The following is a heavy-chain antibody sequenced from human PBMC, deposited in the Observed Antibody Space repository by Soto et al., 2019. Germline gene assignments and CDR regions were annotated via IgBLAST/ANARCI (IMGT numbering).Heavy chain of an antibody. J-gene: IGHJ5*02. CDR2: IYYSGST. V-gene: IGHV4-31*03. D-gene: IGHD3-10*01. CDR1: GGSISSGGYY. Sequence: SETLSLTCTVSGGSISSGGYYWSWIRQHPGKGLEWIGYIYYSGSTNYNPSLKSRVTISVDKSKNQFSLKLSSVTAADTAVYYCARNYYGSGSYYNSWFDPWGQGTLVTVSS. CDR3: ARNYYGSGSYYNSWFDP.